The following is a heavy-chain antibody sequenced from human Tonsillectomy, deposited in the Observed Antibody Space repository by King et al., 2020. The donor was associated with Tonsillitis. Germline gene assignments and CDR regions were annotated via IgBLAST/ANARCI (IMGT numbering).Heavy chain of an antibody. Sequence: EQLVQSGGGLVQPGGSLRLSCEASGFQFSNFWMTWVRQVQGKGLEWGANTKEDGSDKYYVDSVRGRFTISRDNVKTSLYLQMNSLRVEDKAVYYWVRPTHSTPDFWGQGTLVTVSS. CDR1: GFQFSNFW. CDR3: VRPTHSTPDF. D-gene: IGHD2-21*01. V-gene: IGHV3-7*03. J-gene: IGHJ4*02. CDR2: TKEDGSDK.